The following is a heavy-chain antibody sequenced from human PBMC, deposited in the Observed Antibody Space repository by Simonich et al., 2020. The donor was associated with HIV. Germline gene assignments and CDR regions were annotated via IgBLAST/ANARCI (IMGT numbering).Heavy chain of an antibody. D-gene: IGHD3-16*01. J-gene: IGHJ4*02. CDR3: ASGGSISSVWADDY. V-gene: IGHV3-30*07. CDR1: GFTFSSYA. CDR2: ISNDGSNK. Sequence: QVQLVESGGGVVQPGRSLRLSCAASGFTFSSYAMHWVRQAPGKGLEWVAVISNDGSNKDYADSVKGRLTISRDNSKNTLYLQMNSLRAEDTAVYYCASGGSISSVWADDYWGQGTLVTVSS.